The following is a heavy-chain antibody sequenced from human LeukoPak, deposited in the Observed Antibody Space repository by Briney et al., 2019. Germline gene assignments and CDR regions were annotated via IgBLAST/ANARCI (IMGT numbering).Heavy chain of an antibody. D-gene: IGHD1-1*01. Sequence: PGRSLRLSCAASGFTFSSYAMSWVRQAPGKGLEWVSAISGSGGSTYYADSVKGRFTISRDNSKNTLYLQMNSLRAEDTAVYYCAKWDRVHRPDTGVDAFDIWGQGTMVTVSS. V-gene: IGHV3-23*01. CDR2: ISGSGGST. CDR3: AKWDRVHRPDTGVDAFDI. CDR1: GFTFSSYA. J-gene: IGHJ3*02.